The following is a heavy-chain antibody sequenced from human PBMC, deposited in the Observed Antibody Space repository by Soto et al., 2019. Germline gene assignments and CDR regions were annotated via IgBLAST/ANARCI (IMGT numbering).Heavy chain of an antibody. Sequence: VGSLRLSCSASGFTFSSYAMHWVRQAPGEGLEYVSAISSNGGSTYYADSVKGRFTISRDNSKNTLYLQMSSLRAEDTAVYYCVKDEGYCSGGSCYGVNWFDPWGQGTLVTVSS. CDR1: GFTFSSYA. V-gene: IGHV3-64D*06. CDR2: ISSNGGST. CDR3: VKDEGYCSGGSCYGVNWFDP. J-gene: IGHJ5*02. D-gene: IGHD2-15*01.